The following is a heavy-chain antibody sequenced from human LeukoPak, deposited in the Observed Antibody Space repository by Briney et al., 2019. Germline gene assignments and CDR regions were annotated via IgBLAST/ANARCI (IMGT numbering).Heavy chain of an antibody. Sequence: SETLSLTCTVSGGSISSYYWSWIRQPPGKGLEWIGGYIYYSGSTNYNPSLKSRVTISVDTSKNQFSLKLTSVTAADTAAYYCATAADTGGNFDYWGQGTLVTVPS. D-gene: IGHD2-2*01. J-gene: IGHJ4*02. V-gene: IGHV4-59*01. CDR1: GGSISSYY. CDR3: ATAADTGGNFDY. CDR2: IYYSGST.